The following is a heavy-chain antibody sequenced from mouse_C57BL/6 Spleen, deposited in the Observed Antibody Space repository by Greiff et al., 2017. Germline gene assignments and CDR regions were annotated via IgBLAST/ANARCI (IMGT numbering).Heavy chain of an antibody. CDR3: ARAAQATDWFAY. CDR1: GFTFSSYA. D-gene: IGHD3-2*02. J-gene: IGHJ3*01. Sequence: EVMLVESGGGLVKPGGSLKLSCAASGFTFSSYAMSWVRQTPEKRLEWVATISDGGSYTYYPDNVKGRFTISRDNAKNNLYLQMSHLKSEDTAMYYCARAAQATDWFAYWGQGTLVTVSA. V-gene: IGHV5-4*03. CDR2: ISDGGSYT.